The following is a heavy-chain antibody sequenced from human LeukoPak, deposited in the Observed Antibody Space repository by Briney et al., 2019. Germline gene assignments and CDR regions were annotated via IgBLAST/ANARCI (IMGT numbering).Heavy chain of an antibody. D-gene: IGHD1-26*01. V-gene: IGHV1-18*01. CDR2: IRAYNGNT. CDR1: GYTFTSYG. J-gene: IGHJ6*02. CDR3: ARADDLRGSYDYYYYGMDV. Sequence: ASVKVSCKASGYTFTSYGISWVRQAPGQGLEWMGWIRAYNGNTNYAQKLQGRVTMTTDTSTSTAYMELRSLRSDDTAVYYCARADDLRGSYDYYYYGMDVWGQGTTVTVSS.